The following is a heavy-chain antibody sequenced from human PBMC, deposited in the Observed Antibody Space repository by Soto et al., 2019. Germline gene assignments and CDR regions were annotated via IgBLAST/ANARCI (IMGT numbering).Heavy chain of an antibody. CDR2: MYHSGTF. J-gene: IGHJ5*02. CDR3: ARAQFYSGSGNYNNLMFDA. V-gene: IGHV4-30-2*01. Sequence: SETLSLTCAVSGGSIGGVGYSWSWIRQPPGGGLEWIGYMYHSGTFLKSPSLKTRLTMSLDMPKNQFSLTLNSMTAADTAVYYCARAQFYSGSGNYNNLMFDAWGQGIQVTVSS. CDR1: GGSIGGVGYS. D-gene: IGHD3-10*01.